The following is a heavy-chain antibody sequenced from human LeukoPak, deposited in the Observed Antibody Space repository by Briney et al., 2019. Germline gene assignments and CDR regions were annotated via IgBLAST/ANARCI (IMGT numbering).Heavy chain of an antibody. D-gene: IGHD3-9*01. J-gene: IGHJ4*02. CDR1: AFTFTSYN. Sequence: PGGSLRLSCGASAFTFTSYNMNWVRQAPGKGLEWISYISGSSSTIYYADSVKGRFTISRDNSKNTLYLQMNSLRTEDTAVYYCAKAEGYDILTGLDYWGQGTLVTVSS. CDR3: AKAEGYDILTGLDY. CDR2: ISGSSSTI. V-gene: IGHV3-48*01.